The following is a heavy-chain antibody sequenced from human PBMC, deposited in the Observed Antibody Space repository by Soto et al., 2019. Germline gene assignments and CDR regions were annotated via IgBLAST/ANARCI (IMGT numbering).Heavy chain of an antibody. Sequence: QLQLRESGPGLVKPSETLSLSCTVSGGSISSSSYYWAWIRQPPGKGLEWICSIYYSGGTYYNPSLKSRVTMSVDTARNHFSLKATSVTAADTAVYCCAVDKTYREPTLGHWGQGTPVTVSS. CDR1: GGSISSSSYY. J-gene: IGHJ4*02. D-gene: IGHD1-26*01. V-gene: IGHV4-39*01. CDR2: IYYSGGT. CDR3: AVDKTYREPTLGH.